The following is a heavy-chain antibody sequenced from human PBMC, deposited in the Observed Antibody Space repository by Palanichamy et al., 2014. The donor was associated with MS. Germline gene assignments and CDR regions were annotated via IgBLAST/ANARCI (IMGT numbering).Heavy chain of an antibody. D-gene: IGHD3-10*01. CDR1: GGTFSSHA. Sequence: QVQLVQSGAEVKKPGSSVKVSCKTSGGTFSSHAINWVRQAPGQGLEWLGGIIPTFITANYAQNLQGRVTITADKSTNTAYMELSSLRSDDTAVCYCARSVSMIQGAFDYWGQGTLVTVSS. CDR3: ARSVSMIQGAFDY. J-gene: IGHJ4*02. CDR2: IIPTFITA. V-gene: IGHV1-69*06.